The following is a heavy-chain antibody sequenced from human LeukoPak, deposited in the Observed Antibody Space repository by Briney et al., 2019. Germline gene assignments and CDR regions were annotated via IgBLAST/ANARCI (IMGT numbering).Heavy chain of an antibody. V-gene: IGHV3-21*01. D-gene: IGHD3-22*01. CDR1: GFTFSSYS. CDR3: ARGTTMIVVVSIDY. Sequence: GGSLRLSCAASGFTFSSYSMNWVRQAPGTGLEWVSSISSSSSYTYYADSVKGRFTISRDNAKNSLYLQMNSLRAEDTAVYYCARGTTMIVVVSIDYWGQGTLVTVSS. CDR2: ISSSSSYT. J-gene: IGHJ4*02.